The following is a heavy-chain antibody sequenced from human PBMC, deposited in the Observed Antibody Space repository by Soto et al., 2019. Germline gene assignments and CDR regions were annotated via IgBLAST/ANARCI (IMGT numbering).Heavy chain of an antibody. J-gene: IGHJ4*02. CDR2: IYSGGTS. Sequence: EVQLVESGGGLIHPGGSLRLSCAGSGFTVNSNYMSWVRQAPRKGLEWVSVIYSGGTSYYADSVTGRFTISRDNSKNTVYLQMNSLRVEDTAVYYCAREVVIGSFGYWGQGTLVTVSS. D-gene: IGHD2-21*01. V-gene: IGHV3-53*01. CDR3: AREVVIGSFGY. CDR1: GFTVNSNY.